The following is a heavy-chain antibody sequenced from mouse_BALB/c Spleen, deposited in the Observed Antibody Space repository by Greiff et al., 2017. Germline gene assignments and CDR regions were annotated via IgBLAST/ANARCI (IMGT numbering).Heavy chain of an antibody. V-gene: IGHV3-5*02. CDR2: IYYSGTI. CDR1: GISITTGNYR. J-gene: IGHJ4*01. Sequence: EVQVVESGPGLVKPSQTVSLTCTVTGISITTGNYRWSWIRQFPGNKLEWIGYIYYSGTITYNPSLTSRTTITRDTSKNQFFLEMNSLTAEDTATYYCAREKYGNNVAMDYWGQGTSVTVSS. CDR3: AREKYGNNVAMDY. D-gene: IGHD2-10*02.